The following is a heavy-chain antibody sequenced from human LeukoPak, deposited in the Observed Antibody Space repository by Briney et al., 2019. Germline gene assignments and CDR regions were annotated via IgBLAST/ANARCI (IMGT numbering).Heavy chain of an antibody. Sequence: ASVKVSCKASGYTFTGYYLHWVRQAPGQGLEWMGWINPNRGGTNYAQKFQDRVTLTRDTSISTAYMDLSRLRSDDTAVYYCARHSTDYYYGMDVWGQGTTVTVSS. CDR3: ARHSTDYYYGMDV. J-gene: IGHJ6*02. V-gene: IGHV1-2*02. CDR2: INPNRGGT. CDR1: GYTFTGYY. D-gene: IGHD2-8*02.